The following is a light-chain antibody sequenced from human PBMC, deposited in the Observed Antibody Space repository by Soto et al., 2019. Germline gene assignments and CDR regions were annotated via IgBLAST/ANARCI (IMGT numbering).Light chain of an antibody. Sequence: QTVVTQPPSASASLGASVTLTCTLSSGYSNYKVDWYQQRPGKGPRFVMRVGTGGIVGSKGDGIPDRFSVLGSGLNRYLTFKNIQEEDESDYHCGADHGSGSNFVWVFGGGTKLTVL. J-gene: IGLJ3*02. CDR3: GADHGSGSNFVWV. CDR1: SGYSNYK. V-gene: IGLV9-49*01. CDR2: VGTGGIVG.